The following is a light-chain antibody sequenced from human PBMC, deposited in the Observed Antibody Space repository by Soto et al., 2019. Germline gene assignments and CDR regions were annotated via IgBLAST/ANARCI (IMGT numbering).Light chain of an antibody. V-gene: IGKV1-5*01. J-gene: IGKJ5*01. Sequence: DIQMTQSPSTLSASVGDRVTITCRASQSISSWLAWYQQKPGKAPKLLIFDASILESGVPSRFSGSGSGTGFTFTISSLQPEDFATYYCQQYESLPLTFGQGTRLEI. CDR3: QQYESLPLT. CDR1: QSISSW. CDR2: DAS.